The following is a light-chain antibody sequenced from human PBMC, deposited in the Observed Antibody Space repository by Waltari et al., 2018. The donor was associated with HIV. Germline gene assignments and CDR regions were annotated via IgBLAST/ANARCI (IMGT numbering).Light chain of an antibody. CDR1: KSFLSSPSCNNY. CDR3: QQYYTTHLT. V-gene: IGKV4-1*01. J-gene: IGKJ4*01. CDR2: WAS. Sequence: EIVMTKSPDSLAVSLGARATITCKSSKSFLSSPSCNNYLALYQQKPGQPPKLLIYWASTREAGVPARFSGSWSGTRFTLAISGLQAEDGAVYYYQQYYTTHLTVGGGTKVEIK.